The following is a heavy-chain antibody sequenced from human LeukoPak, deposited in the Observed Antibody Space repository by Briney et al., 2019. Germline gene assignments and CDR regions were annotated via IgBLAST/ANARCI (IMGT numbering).Heavy chain of an antibody. J-gene: IGHJ4*02. D-gene: IGHD6-6*01. V-gene: IGHV1-2*02. CDR1: GYTFTGYY. Sequence: ASVKVSCKASGYTFTGYYMHWVRQAPGQGLEWMGWINPNSGGTNYAQKFQGRVTMTRDTSISTAYMELSRLRSDDTAVYYCARDLRVKSDAQEYSSSSGDYWGQGTLVTVSS. CDR2: INPNSGGT. CDR3: ARDLRVKSDAQEYSSSSGDY.